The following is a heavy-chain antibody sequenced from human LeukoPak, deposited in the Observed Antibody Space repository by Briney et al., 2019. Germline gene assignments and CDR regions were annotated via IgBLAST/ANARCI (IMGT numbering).Heavy chain of an antibody. CDR1: GYIFTTYG. CDR3: ARDGRIVGPTTVDGYFDQ. Sequence: ASVNVSCTASGYIFTTYGISWLRQAPGQGLEWMGWISTYDGKTRYAQKFQDRVTMATDTSTRAAYRKLRSLRFDDTAVYFCARDGRIVGPTTVDGYFDQWGQGTLVTVSS. D-gene: IGHD1-26*01. J-gene: IGHJ4*02. CDR2: ISTYDGKT. V-gene: IGHV1-18*01.